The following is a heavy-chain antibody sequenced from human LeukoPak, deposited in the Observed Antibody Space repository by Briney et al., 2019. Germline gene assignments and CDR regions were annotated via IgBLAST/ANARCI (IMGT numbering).Heavy chain of an antibody. CDR3: ARDCLFGVVITYNWFDP. CDR2: INPNSGGT. J-gene: IGHJ5*02. D-gene: IGHD3-3*01. Sequence: ASVKVSCKASGNTFTAYYMHWVRQAPGQGLEWMGWINPNSGGTNYAQKFQGRVTMTRDTSISTAYMELSRLRSDDTAVYYCARDCLFGVVITYNWFDPWGQGTLVTVSS. V-gene: IGHV1-2*02. CDR1: GNTFTAYY.